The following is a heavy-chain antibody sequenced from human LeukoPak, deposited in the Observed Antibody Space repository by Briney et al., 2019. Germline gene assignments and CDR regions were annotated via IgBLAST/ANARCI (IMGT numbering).Heavy chain of an antibody. CDR2: ISYDGSNK. Sequence: PGGSLRLSCAASGSTFSSYGMHWVRQAPGRGLEWVAVISYDGSNKYYADSVKGRFTISRDNSKNTLYLQMNSLRAEDTAVYYCAKAYFDSSGFVAFDIWGQGTMVTVSS. CDR1: GSTFSSYG. V-gene: IGHV3-30*18. CDR3: AKAYFDSSGFVAFDI. D-gene: IGHD3-22*01. J-gene: IGHJ3*02.